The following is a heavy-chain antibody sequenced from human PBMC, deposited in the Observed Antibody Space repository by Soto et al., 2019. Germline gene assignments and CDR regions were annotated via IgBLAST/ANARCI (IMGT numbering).Heavy chain of an antibody. Sequence: QVQLQESGPGLVKPSETLSLTCTVSGGSISNHYWSWIRQPPGKGLEWIGYIYYNGNTNYNPPLKSRVTMSVDTSKNQTSLKLSSVTAPDTAAYYCTRANWYSEYWGRGTLVTVSS. J-gene: IGHJ4*02. CDR3: TRANWYSEY. V-gene: IGHV4-59*11. CDR2: IYYNGNT. D-gene: IGHD7-27*01. CDR1: GGSISNHY.